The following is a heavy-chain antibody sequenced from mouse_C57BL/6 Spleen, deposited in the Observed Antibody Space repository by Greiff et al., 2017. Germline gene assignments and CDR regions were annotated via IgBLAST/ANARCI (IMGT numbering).Heavy chain of an antibody. Sequence: EVKVEESGGGLVKPGGSLKLSCAASGFTFSDYGMHWVRQAPEKGLEWVAYISSGSSTIYYADTVKGRFTISRDNAKNTLFLQMTSLRSEDTAMYYCTLYGSSDYWGQGTTLTVSS. D-gene: IGHD1-1*01. CDR3: TLYGSSDY. J-gene: IGHJ2*01. CDR1: GFTFSDYG. CDR2: ISSGSSTI. V-gene: IGHV5-17*01.